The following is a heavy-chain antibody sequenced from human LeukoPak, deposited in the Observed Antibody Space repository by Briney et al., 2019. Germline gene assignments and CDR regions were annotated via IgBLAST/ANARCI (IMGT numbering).Heavy chain of an antibody. V-gene: IGHV4-39*07. CDR2: HYYTGRI. CDR1: GGSISGSSYC. CDR3: ARATYYYYYMDV. J-gene: IGHJ6*03. Sequence: SETLSLTCTVSGGSISGSSYCWGWIRQPPGKGLEWIGSHYYTGRIYHNPSLNSRVTISVDTSKNQFSLKLSSVTAADTAVYYCARATYYYYYMDVWGKGTTVTVSS.